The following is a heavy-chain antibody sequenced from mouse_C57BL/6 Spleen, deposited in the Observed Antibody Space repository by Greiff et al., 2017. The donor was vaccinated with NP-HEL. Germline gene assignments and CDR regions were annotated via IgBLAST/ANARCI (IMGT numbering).Heavy chain of an antibody. CDR1: GYTFTSYW. Sequence: QVQLQQPGAELVRPGSSVKLSCKASGYTFTSYWMDWVKQRPGQGLEWIGNIYPSDSETHYNQKFKDKATLTVDKSSSTAYMQLSSLTSEDSAVYYCARGAGPGYFDVWGTGTTVTVSS. CDR2: IYPSDSET. V-gene: IGHV1-61*01. CDR3: ARGAGPGYFDV. J-gene: IGHJ1*03.